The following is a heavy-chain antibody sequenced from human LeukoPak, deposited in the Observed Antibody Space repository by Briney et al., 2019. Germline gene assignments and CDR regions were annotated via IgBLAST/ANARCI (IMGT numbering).Heavy chain of an antibody. CDR1: RDTLTKSL. V-gene: IGHV1-46*01. Sequence: ASVKDSSKAPRDTLTKSLIRWVPQAPGHGLEWMGMINPSISSRTYAQKFQGRVAVTSDTSTSTVYMEVSSLRSEDTAIYYCAGTRLWSLTNDGGQATLVTVSS. CDR3: AGTRLWSLTND. CDR2: INPSISSR. J-gene: IGHJ4*02. D-gene: IGHD2-21*01.